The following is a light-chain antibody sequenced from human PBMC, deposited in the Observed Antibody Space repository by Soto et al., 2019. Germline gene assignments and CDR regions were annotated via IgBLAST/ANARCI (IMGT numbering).Light chain of an antibody. CDR3: QQFGRPPLT. Sequence: EIVLTQSPGPLSLSPGERATLACRASQSVSSSHLAWYQQKPGQAPRLLIYGASSRATDIPDKFSGSGAGTDFTLTSSRLEPEGFAVYYCQQFGRPPLTVGGGTKVQVK. J-gene: IGKJ4*01. CDR1: QSVSSSH. CDR2: GAS. V-gene: IGKV3-20*01.